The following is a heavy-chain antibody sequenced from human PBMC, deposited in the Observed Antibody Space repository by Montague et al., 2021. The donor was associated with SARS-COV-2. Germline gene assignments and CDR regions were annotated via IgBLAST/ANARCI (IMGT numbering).Heavy chain of an antibody. D-gene: IGHD3-3*01. J-gene: IGHJ6*02. Sequence: ETLSLTCTVSGGSVSSGSYYWSWIQQPPGKGLEWIGYIYYSGSTNYNPSLKSRVIISVDTSKNQFSLKLSSVTAADTAVYYCARDPWRITIFGVVTRYGMDVWGQGTTVTVSS. CDR1: GGSVSSGSYY. CDR2: IYYSGST. V-gene: IGHV4-61*01. CDR3: ARDPWRITIFGVVTRYGMDV.